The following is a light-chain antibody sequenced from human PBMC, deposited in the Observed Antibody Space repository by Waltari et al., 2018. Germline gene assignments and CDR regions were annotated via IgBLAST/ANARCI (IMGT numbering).Light chain of an antibody. CDR1: SVLYSSNNKNY. V-gene: IGKV4-1*01. Sequence: SVLYSSNNKNYLAWYQQKPGQPPKLLIYWASTRESGVPDRFSGSGSGTDFTRTISSLQAEDVAVYYCQQYYSTPLTFGQGTKLEIK. J-gene: IGKJ2*01. CDR3: QQYYSTPLT. CDR2: WAS.